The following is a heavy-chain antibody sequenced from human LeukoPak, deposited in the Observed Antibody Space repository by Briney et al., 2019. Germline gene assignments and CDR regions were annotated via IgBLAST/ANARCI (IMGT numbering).Heavy chain of an antibody. Sequence: GGSLRLSCAASGFTFSSYAMSWVRQAPGKGLEWVSAISGSGGSTYYADSVKGRFTISRDNSKNTLSLQMNSLRAEDTAVYYCAKEPRPTVATVRGGNWFDPWGQGTLVTVSS. V-gene: IGHV3-23*01. CDR2: ISGSGGST. D-gene: IGHD5-12*01. CDR3: AKEPRPTVATVRGGNWFDP. CDR1: GFTFSSYA. J-gene: IGHJ5*02.